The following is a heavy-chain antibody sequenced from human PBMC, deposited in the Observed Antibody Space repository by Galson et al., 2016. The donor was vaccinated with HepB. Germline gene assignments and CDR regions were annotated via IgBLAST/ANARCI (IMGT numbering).Heavy chain of an antibody. CDR3: AKGSKITMKTKLKRDHRGLHDY. J-gene: IGHJ4*02. CDR1: GFTFSSYA. D-gene: IGHD3-22*01. Sequence: SLRLSCAASGFTFSSYAMRWVRQAPGKGLEWVAAISGSGGSTYYADSVKGRFTISRDNSKNTLYLQVNRLRAEDTAVYYCAKGSKITMKTKLKRDHRGLHDYWGQGTLVTVSS. CDR2: ISGSGGST. V-gene: IGHV3-23*01.